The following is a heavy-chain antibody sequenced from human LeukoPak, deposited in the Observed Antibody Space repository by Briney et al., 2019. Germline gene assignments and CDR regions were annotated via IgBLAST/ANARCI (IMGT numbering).Heavy chain of an antibody. CDR1: GGSFSGYY. CDR2: IDHSGST. D-gene: IGHD6-6*01. V-gene: IGHV4-34*01. CDR3: ARGGAARLHFQN. Sequence: SETLSLTCAVYGGSFSGYYWNWIRQPPGKGLEWIGEIDHSGSTNYNPFLKSRVTISVDTSKNHFSLKLSSVTAADTAVYYCARGGAARLHFQNWGQGTLVTVSS. J-gene: IGHJ1*01.